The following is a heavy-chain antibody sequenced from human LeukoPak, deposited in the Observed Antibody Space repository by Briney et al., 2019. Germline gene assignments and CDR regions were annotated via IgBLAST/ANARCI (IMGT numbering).Heavy chain of an antibody. CDR2: IFSGGST. CDR1: GFTVSSIY. D-gene: IGHD6-19*01. Sequence: PGGSLRLSCFASGFTVSSIYMSWVRQAPGKGLEWVSAIFSGGSTFYADSVTGRFTISRDNSKNTVYLEMNSLRAEDTAVYHCARDLKTSGWYGDFDYWGQGTLVTVSS. V-gene: IGHV3-53*01. CDR3: ARDLKTSGWYGDFDY. J-gene: IGHJ4*02.